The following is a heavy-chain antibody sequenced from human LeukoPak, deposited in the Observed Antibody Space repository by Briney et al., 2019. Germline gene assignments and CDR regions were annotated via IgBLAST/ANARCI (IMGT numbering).Heavy chain of an antibody. J-gene: IGHJ4*02. CDR2: ISAYNGNT. CDR1: GYTFTSYG. CDR3: ARDRGRRLRFLESYYFDY. V-gene: IGHV1-18*01. D-gene: IGHD3-3*01. Sequence: GASVKVSCKASGYTFTSYGISWVRQAPGQGLEWMGWISAYNGNTNYAQKLQGRVTITTDTSTSTAYMELRSLRSDDTAVYYCARDRGRRLRFLESYYFDYWGQGTLVTVSS.